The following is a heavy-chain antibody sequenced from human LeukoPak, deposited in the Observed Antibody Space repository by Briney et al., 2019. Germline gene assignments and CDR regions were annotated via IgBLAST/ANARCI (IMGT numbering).Heavy chain of an antibody. D-gene: IGHD5-12*01. CDR1: GFTFSSYG. J-gene: IGHJ4*02. V-gene: IGHV3-30*02. CDR3: VSGYAIGGYFDY. CDR2: IWYDGSNK. Sequence: GGSLRLSCAASGFTFSSYGMHWVRQAPGKGLEWVAVIWYDGSNKYYADSVKGRFTISRDNSKNTLYLQMNSLRAEDTAVYYCVSGYAIGGYFDYWGQGTLVTVSS.